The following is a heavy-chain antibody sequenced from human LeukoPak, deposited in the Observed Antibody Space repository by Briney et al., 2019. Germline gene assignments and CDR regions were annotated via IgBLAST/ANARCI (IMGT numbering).Heavy chain of an antibody. CDR2: MYYRGNT. J-gene: IGHJ4*02. Sequence: SETLSLTCTVSGGSISTITYYWGWIRQPPGKGLEWVGHMYYRGNTFYNPSLKSRVTISVDTSRNQFSLKLRSVTAADTAVYYCARLYGNYQNYFDYWGQGTLVTVSS. V-gene: IGHV4-39*07. CDR3: ARLYGNYQNYFDY. CDR1: GGSISTITYY. D-gene: IGHD1-7*01.